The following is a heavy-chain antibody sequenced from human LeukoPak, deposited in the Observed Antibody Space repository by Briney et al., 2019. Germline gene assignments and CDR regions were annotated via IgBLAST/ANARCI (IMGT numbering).Heavy chain of an antibody. CDR1: GYTFTDYY. J-gene: IGHJ4*02. D-gene: IGHD6-6*01. Sequence: ASVKVSCKASGYTFTDYYMNWVRQAPGQGLEWMGWIHPNSGGTNYAQKFQGRVTMTRDTSISTAYMELSRLTFDDTAVYYCGRKSPARKTSEFDYWGQGTLVTVSS. CDR3: GRKSPARKTSEFDY. V-gene: IGHV1-2*02. CDR2: IHPNSGGT.